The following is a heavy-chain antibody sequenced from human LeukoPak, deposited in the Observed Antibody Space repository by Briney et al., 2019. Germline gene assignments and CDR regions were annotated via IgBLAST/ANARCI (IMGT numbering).Heavy chain of an antibody. J-gene: IGHJ4*02. CDR3: ATDRVYRSSGRSWGFFDY. Sequence: ASVKVSCKISEYSLSDLSIHWVREAPGEGLEWMGGFDSENNKMVYSQKFQGRVTMTEDTSADTAYMELTSLRSEDTAVYFRATDRVYRSSGRSWGFFDYWGQGTLVIVSS. V-gene: IGHV1-24*01. CDR2: FDSENNKM. D-gene: IGHD6-19*01. CDR1: EYSLSDLS.